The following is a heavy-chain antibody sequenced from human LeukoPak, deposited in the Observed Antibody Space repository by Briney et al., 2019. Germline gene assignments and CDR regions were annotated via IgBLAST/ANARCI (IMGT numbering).Heavy chain of an antibody. D-gene: IGHD4-17*01. CDR1: GGSISSYY. CDR2: IYYSGGT. V-gene: IGHV4-59*12. CDR3: ARGAYGDYGAFDY. J-gene: IGHJ4*02. Sequence: PSETLSLTCTVSGGSISSYYWSWIRQPPGKGLEWIGYIYYSGGTNYNPSLKSRVTISVDKSKNQFSLKLSSVTAADTAVYYCARGAYGDYGAFDYWGQGTLVTVSS.